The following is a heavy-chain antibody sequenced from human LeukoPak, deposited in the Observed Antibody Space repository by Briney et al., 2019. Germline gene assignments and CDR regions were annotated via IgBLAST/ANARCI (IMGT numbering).Heavy chain of an antibody. CDR3: ASGVYCSGGSCYPGFDY. Sequence: SETLSLTCTVSGVSISSGGYYWSWIRQHPGKGLEWIGYIYYSGSTYYNPSLKSRVTISVDTSKNQFSLKLSSVTAADTAVYYCASGVYCSGGSCYPGFDYWGQGTLVTVSS. J-gene: IGHJ4*02. D-gene: IGHD2-15*01. V-gene: IGHV4-31*03. CDR2: IYYSGST. CDR1: GVSISSGGYY.